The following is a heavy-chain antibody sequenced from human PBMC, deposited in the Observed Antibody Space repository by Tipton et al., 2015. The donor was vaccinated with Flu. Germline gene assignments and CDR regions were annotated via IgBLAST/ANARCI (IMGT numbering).Heavy chain of an antibody. CDR3: ARLSYYDVDLKNFYLED. D-gene: IGHD3-10*02. CDR1: RGSISSTSYN. V-gene: IGHV4-39*01. Sequence: TLSLTCTDSRGSISSTSYNWGWIRQPPGKGLEWIASIYYSGRTYYNPSLKSRVTISVDTSKNQFSLKLNSVTAADTAVYYCARLSYYDVDLKNFYLEDWGQGTLVTVSS. CDR2: IYYSGRT. J-gene: IGHJ4*02.